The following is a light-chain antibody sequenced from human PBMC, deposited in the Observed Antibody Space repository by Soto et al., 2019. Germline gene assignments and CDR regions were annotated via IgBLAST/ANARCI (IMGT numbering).Light chain of an antibody. CDR1: QSVSSSF. CDR2: AAS. CDR3: QQYGSSPLT. J-gene: IGKJ1*01. Sequence: EIVLTQSPGTLSLSPGERATLSCRASQSVSSSFFAWYQQRPGQAPRLLIYAASRRATGIPDRFSGSGSGTDFTLTISRLEPEDFALYYCQQYGSSPLTFGQGTKVEIK. V-gene: IGKV3-20*01.